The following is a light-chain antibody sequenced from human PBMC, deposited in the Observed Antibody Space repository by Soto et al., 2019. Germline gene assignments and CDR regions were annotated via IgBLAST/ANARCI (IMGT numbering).Light chain of an antibody. Sequence: QPVLTQPPSVSGAPGRRVTISCTGSSSNIGAGYDVHWYQQLPGTAPKLLIYGNSNRPSGVPDRFSGSKSGTSASLAITGLQAEDEADYYCQSYDSSLSALYVFGTGTKVTVL. CDR3: QSYDSSLSALYV. J-gene: IGLJ1*01. CDR2: GNS. V-gene: IGLV1-40*01. CDR1: SSNIGAGYD.